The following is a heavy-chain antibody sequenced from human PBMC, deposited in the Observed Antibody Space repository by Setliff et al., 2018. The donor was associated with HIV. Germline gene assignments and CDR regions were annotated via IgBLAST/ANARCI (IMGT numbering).Heavy chain of an antibody. CDR1: GYTFTSYG. V-gene: IGHV1-18*01. D-gene: IGHD3-10*02. CDR3: AVPGTFYYYGMDV. CDR2: ISAYNGKV. Sequence: ASVKVSCKASGYTFTSYGINWVRQAPGQGLEWMGWISAYNGKVGYAQQLQGRVTITRDTSASTAYMELSSLRSEDTAVYYCAVPGTFYYYGMDVWGQGTTVTVSS. J-gene: IGHJ6*02.